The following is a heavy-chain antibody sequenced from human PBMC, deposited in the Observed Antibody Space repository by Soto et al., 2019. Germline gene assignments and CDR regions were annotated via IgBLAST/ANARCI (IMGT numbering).Heavy chain of an antibody. CDR2: ISATGGST. Sequence: GGSVRLSCAASGFTFNNYAMNWVRQAPGKGLEWVATISATGGSTYYADSVKGRSTISRDNSKNTLYLQMNGLRVEDTAVYYCAKDRLAGNFDYWGQGTQVTVSS. CDR1: GFTFNNYA. V-gene: IGHV3-23*01. J-gene: IGHJ4*02. CDR3: AKDRLAGNFDY.